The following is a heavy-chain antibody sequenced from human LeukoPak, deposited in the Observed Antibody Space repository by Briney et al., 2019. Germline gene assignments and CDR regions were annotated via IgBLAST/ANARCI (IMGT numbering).Heavy chain of an antibody. J-gene: IGHJ3*02. Sequence: PGGSLRLSCAASGFTFSSYAMSWVRQAPGKGLEWVSAISGSGGSTYYADSVKGRFTISRDNAKNSLYLQMNSLRAEDTAVYYCARGSIAVAGVAFDIWGQGTMVTVSS. CDR2: ISGSGGST. CDR1: GFTFSSYA. CDR3: ARGSIAVAGVAFDI. V-gene: IGHV3-23*01. D-gene: IGHD6-19*01.